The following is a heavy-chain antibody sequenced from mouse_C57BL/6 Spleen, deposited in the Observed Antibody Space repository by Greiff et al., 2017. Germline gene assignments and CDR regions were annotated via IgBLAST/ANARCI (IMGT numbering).Heavy chain of an antibody. D-gene: IGHD2-4*01. V-gene: IGHV1-7*01. CDR1: GYTFTSYW. CDR2: INPSSGYT. J-gene: IGHJ3*01. CDR3: ARSGDYDVEVFAY. Sequence: VQLQQSGAELAKPGASVKLSCKASGYTFTSYWMHWVKQRPGQGLEWIGYINPSSGYTKYNQKFKDKATLTADKSSRTAYMQLSSLTYEDSAVYYCARSGDYDVEVFAYWGQGTLVTVSA.